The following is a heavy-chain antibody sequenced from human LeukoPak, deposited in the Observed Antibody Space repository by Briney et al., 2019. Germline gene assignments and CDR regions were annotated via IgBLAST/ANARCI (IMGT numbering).Heavy chain of an antibody. Sequence: KPSETLSLTCTVSGGSISSHYWSWTRQPPGKGLEWIGYIYYSGSTNYNPSLKSRVTISVDTSKNQFSLKLSSVTAADTAVYYCARVNYVWGSYRYYYYYYYMDVWGKGTTVTVSS. CDR3: ARVNYVWGSYRYYYYYYYMDV. CDR2: IYYSGST. V-gene: IGHV4-59*11. D-gene: IGHD3-16*02. CDR1: GGSISSHY. J-gene: IGHJ6*03.